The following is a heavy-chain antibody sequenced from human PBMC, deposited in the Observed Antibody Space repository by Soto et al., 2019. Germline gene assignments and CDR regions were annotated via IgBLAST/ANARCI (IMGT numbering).Heavy chain of an antibody. CDR2: ISAYNGNT. J-gene: IGHJ6*02. CDR3: ARERWALRCFDWLLPYYYGMDV. CDR1: GYTFTSYG. V-gene: IGHV1-18*04. D-gene: IGHD3-9*01. Sequence: ASVKVSCKASGYTFTSYGISWVRQAPGQGLELMGWISAYNGNTNYAQKLQGRVTMTTDTYTSTAYKELRSLRSDDTAVYYCARERWALRCFDWLLPYYYGMDVWGQGTTVTVSS.